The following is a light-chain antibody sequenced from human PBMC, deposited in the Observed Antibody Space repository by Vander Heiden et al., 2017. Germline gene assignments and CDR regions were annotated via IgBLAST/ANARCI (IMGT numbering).Light chain of an antibody. Sequence: DIQMTKSPSSLSASVGDRVTITCRASQTISTYLNWYQQKPGNAPNLLIYAAYSLQSGVPSRFSGSGSGTDFTLTISSLHLEDFATYYCQQSYPSSAESFGGGTKVEIK. V-gene: IGKV1-39*01. CDR3: QQSYPSSAES. CDR1: QTISTY. J-gene: IGKJ4*01. CDR2: AAY.